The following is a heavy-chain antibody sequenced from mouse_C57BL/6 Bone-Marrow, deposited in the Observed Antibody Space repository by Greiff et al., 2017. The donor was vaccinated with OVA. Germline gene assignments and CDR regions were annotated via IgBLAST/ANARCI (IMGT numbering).Heavy chain of an antibody. D-gene: IGHD2-1*01. CDR2: IDPETGGT. J-gene: IGHJ4*01. CDR1: GYTFTDYE. V-gene: IGHV1-15*01. CDR3: TRRGVRNAMDY. Sequence: VKLQESGAELVRPGASVTLSCKASGYTFTDYEMHWVKQTPVHGLEWIGAIDPETGGTAYNQKFKGKAILTADKSSSTAYMELRSLTSEDSAVYYCTRRGVRNAMDYWGQGTSVTVSS.